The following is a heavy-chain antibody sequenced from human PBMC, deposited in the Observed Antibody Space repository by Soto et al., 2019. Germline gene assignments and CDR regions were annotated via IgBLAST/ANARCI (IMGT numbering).Heavy chain of an antibody. CDR1: GGSISIGTHF. Sequence: QVQLQEAGPGLVKPSQTLSLTCIVSGGSISIGTHFWSWIRQPPGKGLEWIGYIFYSGTAYYNSSLESLVSLSVDTSKNQFSLNLSSVTAADTAMYYCAREVITPVHQGADDAFDVWGQGTMVTVSS. CDR2: IFYSGTA. J-gene: IGHJ3*01. CDR3: AREVITPVHQGADDAFDV. D-gene: IGHD2-21*01. V-gene: IGHV4-30-4*01.